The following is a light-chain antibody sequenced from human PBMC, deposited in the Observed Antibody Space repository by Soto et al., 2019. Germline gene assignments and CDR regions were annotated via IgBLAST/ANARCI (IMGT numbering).Light chain of an antibody. CDR2: DVS. Sequence: ETVLTQSPGTLSLCPGERATLSCRASQSVSSSYLAWYQQKPGQAPRLLMYDVSSRATGIPDRFSGSGSGTDFTLTISRLEPEDFAVYYCQQYSSSPLTFGGGTKVDIK. CDR3: QQYSSSPLT. V-gene: IGKV3-20*01. J-gene: IGKJ4*01. CDR1: QSVSSSY.